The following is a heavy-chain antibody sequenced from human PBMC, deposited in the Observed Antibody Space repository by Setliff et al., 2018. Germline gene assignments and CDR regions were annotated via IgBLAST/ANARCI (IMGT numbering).Heavy chain of an antibody. V-gene: IGHV4-4*02. Sequence: SETLSLTCAVSGGSISSSNWWSWVRQPPGKGLEWIGEIYHSGSTNYNPSLKSRVTISVDTSKNQFSLKLSSVTAADTAVYYCARVFYYGSGSYLYYFDSWGQGTLVTVSS. D-gene: IGHD3-10*01. CDR3: ARVFYYGSGSYLYYFDS. J-gene: IGHJ4*02. CDR2: IYHSGST. CDR1: GGSISSSNW.